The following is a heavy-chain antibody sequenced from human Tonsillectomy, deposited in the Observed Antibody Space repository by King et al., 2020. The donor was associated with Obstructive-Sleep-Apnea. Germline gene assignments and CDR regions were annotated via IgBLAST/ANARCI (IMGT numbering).Heavy chain of an antibody. J-gene: IGHJ4*02. CDR3: ARPGVSFSLTWYYFDY. D-gene: IGHD3-16*02. V-gene: IGHV5-51*01. CDR1: GYTFTSYW. CDR2: IHPGDSNI. Sequence: GQLVQSGVEVKKPGESLKISCKGSGYTFTSYWIGWVRQVPGKGLEWMGIIHPGDSNIRYSPSFQGQVTISADKSINTAYLQWSSLKASDTAMYYCARPGVSFSLTWYYFDYWGQGTLVTVSS.